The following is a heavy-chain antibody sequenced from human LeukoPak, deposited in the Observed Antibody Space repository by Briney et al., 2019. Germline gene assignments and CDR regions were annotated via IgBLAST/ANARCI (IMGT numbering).Heavy chain of an antibody. CDR1: GYTFTGYY. CDR2: INPNSGGT. Sequence: GASVKVSCKASGYTFTGYYMHWVRQAPGQGLECMGWINPNSGGTNYAQKFQGRVTMTRDTSISTAHMELSRLRSDDTAVYYCARGTQNMITFGGVIVNWGQGTLVTVSS. J-gene: IGHJ4*02. CDR3: ARGTQNMITFGGVIVN. V-gene: IGHV1-2*02. D-gene: IGHD3-16*02.